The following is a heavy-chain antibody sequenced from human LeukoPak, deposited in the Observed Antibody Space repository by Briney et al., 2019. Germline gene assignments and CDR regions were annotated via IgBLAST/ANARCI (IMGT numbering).Heavy chain of an antibody. CDR1: RFSPSTSGVG. Sequence: SGPTLVNPTQTLTLTCTFSRFSPSTSGVGVGWIRQPPGKALEWLALIYWDDDKRYSPSLKSRLTITKDTSKNQVVLTMTNMDPVDTATYYCVTYYDSSGYYPIAYYYYGMDVWGQGTTVTVSS. V-gene: IGHV2-5*02. CDR3: VTYYDSSGYYPIAYYYYGMDV. J-gene: IGHJ6*02. D-gene: IGHD3-22*01. CDR2: IYWDDDK.